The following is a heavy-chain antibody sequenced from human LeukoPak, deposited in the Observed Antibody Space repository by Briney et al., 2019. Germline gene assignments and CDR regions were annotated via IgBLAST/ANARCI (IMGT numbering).Heavy chain of an antibody. J-gene: IGHJ4*02. Sequence: PGGSLRLSCSASGFTFSYYAFHWVRQAPGKGLEYVSAISTNGRSTYYADSVKGRFTISRDNSKSTLYLQMNSLRAEDTAVYYCARDAATSVGMPHYWGQGTVVTVSS. D-gene: IGHD2-2*01. CDR2: ISTNGRST. V-gene: IGHV3-64*04. CDR3: ARDAATSVGMPHY. CDR1: GFTFSYYA.